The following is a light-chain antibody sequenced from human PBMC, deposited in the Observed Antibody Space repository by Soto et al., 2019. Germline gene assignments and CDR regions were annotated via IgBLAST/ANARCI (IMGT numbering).Light chain of an antibody. CDR2: DVS. V-gene: IGKV1-5*01. CDR3: QQFSRYPFT. CDR1: QSISEW. Sequence: DIHMTQSPSTLSASVGDRVTITCRASQSISEWLTWYQQKPGRAPKLLIYDVSSLESGVPSRFSGSGSETELILNISSLQTDDFATYYCQQFSRYPFTFGPGTKVDIK. J-gene: IGKJ3*01.